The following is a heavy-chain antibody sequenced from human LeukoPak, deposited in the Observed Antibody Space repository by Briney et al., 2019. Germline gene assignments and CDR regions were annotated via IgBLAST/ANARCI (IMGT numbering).Heavy chain of an antibody. Sequence: GGSLRLSCAASGFTFSSYIMNWVRQAPGKGLEWVSYISSSSSTIYYADSVKGRFTISRDNAKNSLYLQMNSLRAEDTAVYYCARDSDPQAGYYGMDVWGQGTTVTVSS. V-gene: IGHV3-48*01. CDR1: GFTFSSYI. D-gene: IGHD3-10*01. J-gene: IGHJ6*02. CDR3: ARDSDPQAGYYGMDV. CDR2: ISSSSSTI.